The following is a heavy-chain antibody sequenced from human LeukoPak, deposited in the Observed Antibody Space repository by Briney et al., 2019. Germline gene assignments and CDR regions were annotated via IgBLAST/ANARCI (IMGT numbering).Heavy chain of an antibody. CDR3: AKDGGSWDYYYYMDV. J-gene: IGHJ6*03. V-gene: IGHV3-30*18. CDR2: ISFDGSNK. Sequence: GGCLRLSRAASGYSFSSYGMHWVPQAPGKGLEWGAVISFDGSNKYYADSVKGRFTISRGNSKNTLYLQMNSLRAEDTAVYYCAKDGGSWDYYYYMDVWGKGTTVTISS. D-gene: IGHD1-26*01. CDR1: GYSFSSYG.